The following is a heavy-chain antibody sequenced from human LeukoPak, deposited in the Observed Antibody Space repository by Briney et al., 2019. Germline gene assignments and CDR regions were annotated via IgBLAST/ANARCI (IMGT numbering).Heavy chain of an antibody. CDR3: ARGQVLLWFGELFTDY. J-gene: IGHJ4*02. V-gene: IGHV1-2*02. CDR2: INPNSGGT. CDR1: GYTFTGYY. D-gene: IGHD3-10*01. Sequence: GASVKVSCKASGYTFTGYYMHWVRQAPGQGLEWMGWINPNSGGTNYAQKFQGRVTMTRDTSISAAYMELSRLRSDDTAVYYCARGQVLLWFGELFTDYWGQGTLVTVSS.